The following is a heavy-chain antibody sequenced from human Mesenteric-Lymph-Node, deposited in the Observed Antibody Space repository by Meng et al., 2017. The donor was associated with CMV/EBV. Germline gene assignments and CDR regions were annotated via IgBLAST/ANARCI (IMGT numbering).Heavy chain of an antibody. D-gene: IGHD3-10*01. J-gene: IGHJ3*02. CDR1: DGSLSDYY. V-gene: IGHV4-34*01. CDR3: ARGPRWGGFGERDAFAI. CDR2: INDMGGT. Sequence: GSLRLSCAVYDGSLSDYYWSWIRQPPGKGLEWIGEINDMGGTNYNPSLKSRVTISVYTPKKQFSLRLRSVTAADTAVYYCARGPRWGGFGERDAFAIWGQGTMVTVSS.